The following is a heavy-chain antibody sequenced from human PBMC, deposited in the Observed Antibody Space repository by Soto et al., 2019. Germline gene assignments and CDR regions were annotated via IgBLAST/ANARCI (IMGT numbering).Heavy chain of an antibody. Sequence: GGSLRLSCAASGFTFSSYGMHWVRQAPGKGLEWVAVISYDGSNKYYADSVKGRFTISRDNSKNTLYLQMNSLRAEDAAVYYCAKSGSSWYAYYYYGMDVWGQGTTVTVSS. V-gene: IGHV3-30*18. J-gene: IGHJ6*02. CDR1: GFTFSSYG. CDR2: ISYDGSNK. CDR3: AKSGSSWYAYYYYGMDV. D-gene: IGHD6-13*01.